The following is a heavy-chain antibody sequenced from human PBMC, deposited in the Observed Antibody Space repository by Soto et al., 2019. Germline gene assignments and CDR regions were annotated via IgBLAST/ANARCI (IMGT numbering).Heavy chain of an antibody. Sequence: SETLSLTCTVSGGSTSSYYWSWIRQPPGKGLEWIGYIYYSGSTNYNPSLKSRVTISVDTSKNQFSLKLSSVTAADTAVYYCARVRGVIPCYFDYWGQGTLVTVSS. CDR3: ARVRGVIPCYFDY. D-gene: IGHD3-10*01. CDR1: GGSTSSYY. V-gene: IGHV4-59*01. J-gene: IGHJ4*02. CDR2: IYYSGST.